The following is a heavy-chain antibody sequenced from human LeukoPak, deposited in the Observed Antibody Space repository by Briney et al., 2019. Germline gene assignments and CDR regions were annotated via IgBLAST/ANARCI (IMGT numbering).Heavy chain of an antibody. CDR3: ARVSMLNSSSTTTYYYGMDV. V-gene: IGHV3-21*04. Sequence: GGSLRLSCAASGCTFSSYSMNWVRQAPGKGLEWVSSISSSRSYIYYADSVKGRFTISRDNAKNSLYLQMNSLRAEDTAVYYCARVSMLNSSSTTTYYYGMDVWGQGTTVTVSS. CDR1: GCTFSSYS. CDR2: ISSSRSYI. J-gene: IGHJ6*02. D-gene: IGHD6-6*01.